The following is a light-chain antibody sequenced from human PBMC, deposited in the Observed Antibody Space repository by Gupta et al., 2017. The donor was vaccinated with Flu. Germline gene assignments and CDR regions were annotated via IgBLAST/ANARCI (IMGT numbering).Light chain of an antibody. CDR1: SSNIGKNH. Sequence: RVTISCSGSSSNIGKNHVSWYQQFPGAAPKLLMYDDGKRPSGIPDRSSGSKSGFSATLAITGLQTGDEADYYCGTWDGSLSGVVFGGGTTLTVV. V-gene: IGLV1-51*01. CDR3: GTWDGSLSGVV. J-gene: IGLJ2*01. CDR2: DDG.